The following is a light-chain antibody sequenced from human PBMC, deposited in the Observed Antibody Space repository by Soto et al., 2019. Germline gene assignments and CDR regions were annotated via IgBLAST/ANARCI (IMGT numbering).Light chain of an antibody. Sequence: EIVLTQSPGTLSLSPGERATLSCRASQSVSSSYLAWYQQKPGQAPRLLIYGASSRATGIPDRFSGNGSGTDFTVTISRLVHEDLSVYYWQHYGMSPRYTFVQGTKLQIK. CDR3: QHYGMSPRYT. CDR1: QSVSSSY. CDR2: GAS. V-gene: IGKV3-20*01. J-gene: IGKJ2*01.